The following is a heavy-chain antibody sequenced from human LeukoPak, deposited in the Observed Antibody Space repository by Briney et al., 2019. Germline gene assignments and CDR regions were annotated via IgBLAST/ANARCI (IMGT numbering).Heavy chain of an antibody. CDR3: AAAYDLDAFDI. D-gene: IGHD3-3*01. CDR2: IYYTGNT. V-gene: IGHV4-59*04. CDR1: GDSITGYY. Sequence: PSETLSLTCSVSGDSITGYYWGWIRQPPGKGLEWIGNIYYTGNTYYNSSLKSRVTISVDTPKNQFSLKLSSVTAADTAVYYCAAAYDLDAFDIWGQGTMVTVSS. J-gene: IGHJ3*02.